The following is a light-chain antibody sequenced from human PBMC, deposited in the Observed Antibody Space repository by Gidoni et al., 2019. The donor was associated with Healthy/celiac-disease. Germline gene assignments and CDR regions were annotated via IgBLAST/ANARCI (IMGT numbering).Light chain of an antibody. CDR1: RLGDKY. CDR2: QDT. J-gene: IGLJ1*01. V-gene: IGLV3-1*01. Sequence: SYDLTQPPSVSVSPGQTASITCSGDRLGDKYTYWYQHKSGQSPVLVMYQDTKRPSGIPERFYGSNSGNTATLTISGTQTLDEADYYCQAWDSNAEFFGTGTKVIVL. CDR3: QAWDSNAEF.